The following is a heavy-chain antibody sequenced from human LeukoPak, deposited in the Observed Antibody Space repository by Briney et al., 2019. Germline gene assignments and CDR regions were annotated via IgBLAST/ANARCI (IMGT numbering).Heavy chain of an antibody. CDR3: ARDSSSSGGRGFDP. CDR1: GYSFTSFA. Sequence: EASVKVSCKASGYSFTSFAISWVRQAPGQGLEWMGWINPYNGETNYAQKLQGRVTMTRDTSISTAYMELSRLRSDDTAVYYCARDSSSSGGRGFDPWGQGTLVTVSS. V-gene: IGHV1-18*01. D-gene: IGHD6-6*01. CDR2: INPYNGET. J-gene: IGHJ5*02.